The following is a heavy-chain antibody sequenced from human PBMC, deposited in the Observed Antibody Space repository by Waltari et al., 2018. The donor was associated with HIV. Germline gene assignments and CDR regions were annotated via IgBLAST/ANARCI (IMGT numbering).Heavy chain of an antibody. V-gene: IGHV3-48*01. D-gene: IGHD2-15*01. CDR3: ARCETVVTPFINKYLGLDV. CDR1: GFTSSDYS. CDR2: ISATGTTI. Sequence: EVQLVESGGKLVQPGVSLRLSCLASGFTSSDYSLNWVRQGPGKGLGWVAYISATGTTIFYANSVKGRFTVSRDNVENSLYLDMSSLRAEDTGDYYCARCETVVTPFINKYLGLDVWGPGTTVTVSS. J-gene: IGHJ6*02.